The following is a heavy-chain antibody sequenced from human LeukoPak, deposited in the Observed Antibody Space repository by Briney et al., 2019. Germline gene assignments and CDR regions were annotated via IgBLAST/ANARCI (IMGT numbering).Heavy chain of an antibody. J-gene: IGHJ4*02. CDR2: ISYDGSNK. Sequence: GRSLRLSCAASGSTFSSYGMHWVRQAPGKGLEWVAVISYDGSNKYYADSVKGRFTISRDNSKNTLYLQMNSLRAEDTAVYYCATPVLQEIAVAGYFDYWGQGTLVTVSS. CDR3: ATPVLQEIAVAGYFDY. D-gene: IGHD6-19*01. V-gene: IGHV3-30*03. CDR1: GSTFSSYG.